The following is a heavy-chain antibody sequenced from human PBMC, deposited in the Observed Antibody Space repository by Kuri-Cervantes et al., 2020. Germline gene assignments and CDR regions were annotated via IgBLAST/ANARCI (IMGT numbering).Heavy chain of an antibody. Sequence: GGSLRLSCAASGFTFSSYAMHWVRQAPGKGLEWVSYISSSGSTIYYADSVKGRFTISRDNAKNSLYLQMNSLRAEDTAVYYCAKAYSGRRSIAAAFDYWGQGTLVTVSS. D-gene: IGHD6-13*01. V-gene: IGHV3-48*04. CDR1: GFTFSSYA. CDR2: ISSSGSTI. J-gene: IGHJ4*02. CDR3: AKAYSGRRSIAAAFDY.